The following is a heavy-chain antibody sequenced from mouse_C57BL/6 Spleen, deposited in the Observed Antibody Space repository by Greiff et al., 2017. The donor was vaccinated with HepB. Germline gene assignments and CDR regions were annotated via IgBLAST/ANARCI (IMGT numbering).Heavy chain of an antibody. CDR2: ILPGSGST. CDR3: ARSVVITPRGFAY. D-gene: IGHD1-1*01. V-gene: IGHV1-9*01. Sequence: VQLQQSGAELMKPGASVKLSCKATGYTFTGYWIEWVKQRPGHGLEWIGEILPGSGSTNYNDKFKGKATFTADTSSNTAYIQLSSLKTEDSAIYYCARSVVITPRGFAYWGQGTLVTVSA. J-gene: IGHJ3*01. CDR1: GYTFTGYW.